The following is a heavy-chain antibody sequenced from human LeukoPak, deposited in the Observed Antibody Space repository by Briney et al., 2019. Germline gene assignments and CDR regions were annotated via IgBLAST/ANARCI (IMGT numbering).Heavy chain of an antibody. J-gene: IGHJ6*03. D-gene: IGHD2-15*01. CDR3: ARDCSGGSCYYYYYMDV. Sequence: ASVKVSCKASGYTFTSYDINWVRQATGQGLEWMGWINPNSGGTNYAQKFQGRVAMTRDTSISTAYMELSRLRSDDTAVYYCARDCSGGSCYYYYYMDVWGKGTTVTISS. CDR1: GYTFTSYD. CDR2: INPNSGGT. V-gene: IGHV1-2*02.